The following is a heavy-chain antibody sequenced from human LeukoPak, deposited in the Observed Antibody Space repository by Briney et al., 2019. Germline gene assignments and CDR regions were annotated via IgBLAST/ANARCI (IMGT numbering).Heavy chain of an antibody. CDR1: GFKFNSYA. D-gene: IGHD6-13*01. Sequence: GGSLRLSCAASGFKFNSYAMSWVRQAPGKGLEWVSAISGGGRGTFYAHSVKGRFTISRDNSKNTLYLQMDRLRVEDTAMYYCAKTSSLFDCWGQGALVTVSS. CDR2: ISGGGRGT. CDR3: AKTSSLFDC. J-gene: IGHJ4*02. V-gene: IGHV3-23*01.